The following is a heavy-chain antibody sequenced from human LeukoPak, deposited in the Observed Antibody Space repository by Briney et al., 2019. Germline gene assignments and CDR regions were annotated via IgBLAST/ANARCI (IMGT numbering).Heavy chain of an antibody. D-gene: IGHD5-12*01. V-gene: IGHV5-51*01. CDR1: GYSFTNYW. J-gene: IGHJ5*02. CDR2: IYPGDSDT. Sequence: GESLKISCKGSGYSFTNYWVGWVRQMPGKGLEWMGIIYPGDSDTRYSPSFQGQVPISADKSISTAYLQWSSLKASDTAMYYCARHSSGYDFNWFDPWGQGTLVTVSS. CDR3: ARHSSGYDFNWFDP.